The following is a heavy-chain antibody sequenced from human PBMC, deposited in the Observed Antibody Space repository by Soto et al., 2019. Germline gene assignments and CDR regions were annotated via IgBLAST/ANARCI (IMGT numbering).Heavy chain of an antibody. J-gene: IGHJ3*01. D-gene: IGHD5-12*01. CDR3: AILFSVSGYDSF. V-gene: IGHV3-74*01. Sequence: EVQLMESGGGLVQPGGSLRLSCAAPGFTFSKHWMHWVRQVPGKGLVWVSCISSDGRSTSYADSVKGRFTISRDNPKNTLYLQMDSLRVVYTAVYDGAILFSVSGYDSFSGQGRLVTVSS. CDR1: GFTFSKHW. CDR2: ISSDGRST.